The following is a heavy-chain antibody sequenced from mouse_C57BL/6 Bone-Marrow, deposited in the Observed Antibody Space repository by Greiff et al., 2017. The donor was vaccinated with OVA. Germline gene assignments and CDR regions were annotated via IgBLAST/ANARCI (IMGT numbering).Heavy chain of an antibody. D-gene: IGHD2-4*01. V-gene: IGHV5-12*01. CDR1: GFTFSDYY. CDR3: ARYYDYAYAMDY. J-gene: IGHJ4*01. Sequence: DVKLVESGGGLVQPGGSLKLSCAASGFTFSDYYMYWVRQTPEKRLEWVAYISNGGGSTYYPDTVKGRFTISRDNAKNTLYLQMSRLKSEDTAMYYCARYYDYAYAMDYWGQGTSVTVSS. CDR2: ISNGGGST.